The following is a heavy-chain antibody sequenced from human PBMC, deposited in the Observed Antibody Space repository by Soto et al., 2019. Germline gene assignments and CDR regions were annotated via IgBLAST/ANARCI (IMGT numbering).Heavy chain of an antibody. CDR3: ARVRKRITIFGVFDY. CDR1: GGTFSSYA. D-gene: IGHD3-3*01. V-gene: IGHV1-69*01. CDR2: IIPIFGTA. Sequence: QVQLVQSGAEVKKPGSSVKVSCKASGGTFSSYAISWVRQAPGQGLEWMGGIIPIFGTANYAQKFQGRVTITADESTSTAYMERSSLRSEDTAVYYCARVRKRITIFGVFDYWGQGTLVTVSS. J-gene: IGHJ4*02.